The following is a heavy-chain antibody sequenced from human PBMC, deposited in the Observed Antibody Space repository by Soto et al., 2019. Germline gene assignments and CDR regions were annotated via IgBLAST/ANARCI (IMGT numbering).Heavy chain of an antibody. CDR1: GFTFSSYA. J-gene: IGHJ4*02. Sequence: GGSLRLSCAASGFTFSSYAMHWVRQAPGKGLEYVSVISGSDDSTYYADSVKGRFTISRDNSKNTLYLQMNSLRAEDTAVYYCAKRSSSSTFDYWGQGTLVTVSS. CDR2: ISGSDDST. D-gene: IGHD6-6*01. V-gene: IGHV3-23*01. CDR3: AKRSSSSTFDY.